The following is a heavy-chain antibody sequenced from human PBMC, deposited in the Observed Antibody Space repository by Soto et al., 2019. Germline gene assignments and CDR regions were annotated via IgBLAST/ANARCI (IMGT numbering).Heavy chain of an antibody. CDR2: IRQDGSQK. CDR3: ARGGYCSSTSCSLFDY. Sequence: GGSLRLSCAAARFTFSTYWMSWVRQAPGKGLEWVANIRQDGSQKYYVDSVKGRFTISRDNAKNSLYLQMNSLRADDTAVYYCARGGYCSSTSCSLFDYWGQGTLVTVSS. D-gene: IGHD2-2*03. V-gene: IGHV3-7*01. J-gene: IGHJ4*02. CDR1: RFTFSTYW.